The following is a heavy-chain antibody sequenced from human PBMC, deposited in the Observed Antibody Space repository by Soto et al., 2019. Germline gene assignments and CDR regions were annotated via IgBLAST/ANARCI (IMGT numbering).Heavy chain of an antibody. J-gene: IGHJ6*01. CDR1: GFTFDDYA. V-gene: IGHV3-9*01. D-gene: IGHD3-3*01. Sequence: EVPLVESGGGLVQPGRSLRLSCAASGFTFDDYAMHWVRQAPGKGLEWVSGISWNSGSIGYADSVKGRFTISRDNAKNSLYLQMNSLRAEDTALYYCAKDMDDFWSGYYKGYYGMDVW. CDR3: AKDMDDFWSGYYKGYYGMDV. CDR2: ISWNSGSI.